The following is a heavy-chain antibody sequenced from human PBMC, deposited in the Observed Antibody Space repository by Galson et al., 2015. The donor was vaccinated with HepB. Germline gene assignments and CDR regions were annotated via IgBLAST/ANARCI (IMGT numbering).Heavy chain of an antibody. D-gene: IGHD3-3*01. CDR3: ARDLGLGDFWSGYYQKGWFDP. J-gene: IGHJ5*02. CDR1: GYTFTSYG. Sequence: SVKVSCKASGYTFTSYGISWVRQAPGQGLEWMGWISAYNGNTNYAQKLQGRVTMTTDTSTSTAYMELRSLRSDDTAVYYCARDLGLGDFWSGYYQKGWFDPWGQGTLVTVSS. V-gene: IGHV1-18*04. CDR2: ISAYNGNT.